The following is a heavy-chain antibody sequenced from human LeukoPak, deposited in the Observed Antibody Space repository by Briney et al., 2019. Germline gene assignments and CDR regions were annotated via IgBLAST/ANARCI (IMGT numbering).Heavy chain of an antibody. J-gene: IGHJ4*02. Sequence: PGGSLRLSCAASGFTFSSYGMHWVRQAPGKGLEWVAFIRYDGSNKYYADSVKGRFTISRDNSKNTLYLQMNSLRAEDTAVYYCAKDIEDVVATILPFWGQGTLVTVSS. V-gene: IGHV3-30*02. CDR3: AKDIEDVVATILPF. CDR2: IRYDGSNK. CDR1: GFTFSSYG. D-gene: IGHD5-12*01.